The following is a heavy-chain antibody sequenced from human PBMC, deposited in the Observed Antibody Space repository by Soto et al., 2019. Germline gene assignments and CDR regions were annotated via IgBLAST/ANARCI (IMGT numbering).Heavy chain of an antibody. CDR1: GYTFTGYY. D-gene: IGHD3-3*01. CDR2: INPNSGGT. Sequence: ASVKVSCKASGYTFTGYYMHWVRQAPGQGLEWMGWINPNSGGTNYAQKFQGWVTMTRDTSISTAYMELSRLRSDDTAVYFCAREDFWNGCDHWGQGTQVTVSS. CDR3: AREDFWNGCDH. V-gene: IGHV1-2*04. J-gene: IGHJ4*02.